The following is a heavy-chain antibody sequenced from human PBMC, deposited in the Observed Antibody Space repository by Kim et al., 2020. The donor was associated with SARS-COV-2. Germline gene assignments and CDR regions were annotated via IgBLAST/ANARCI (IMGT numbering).Heavy chain of an antibody. Sequence: SETLSLTCAVYGGSFSGYYWSWIRQPPGKGLEWIGEINHSGSTNYNPSLKSRVTISVDTSKNQFSLKLSSVTAADTAVYYCARAPAGRYYDSSGYGSFDYWGQGTLVTVSS. V-gene: IGHV4-34*01. CDR1: GGSFSGYY. J-gene: IGHJ4*02. D-gene: IGHD3-22*01. CDR2: INHSGST. CDR3: ARAPAGRYYDSSGYGSFDY.